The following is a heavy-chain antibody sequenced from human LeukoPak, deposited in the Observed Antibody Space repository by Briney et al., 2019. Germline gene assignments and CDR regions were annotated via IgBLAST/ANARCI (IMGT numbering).Heavy chain of an antibody. J-gene: IGHJ3*02. CDR2: IYTSGST. V-gene: IGHV4-4*07. Sequence: PSETLSLTCTVSGGSPSSYYWSWIRQPAGKGLEWIGRIYTSGSTNYNPSLKSRVTMSVDTSKNQFSLKLSSVTAADTAVYYCARSDSSSWYDDAFDIWGQGTMVTVSS. CDR1: GGSPSSYY. CDR3: ARSDSSSWYDDAFDI. D-gene: IGHD6-13*01.